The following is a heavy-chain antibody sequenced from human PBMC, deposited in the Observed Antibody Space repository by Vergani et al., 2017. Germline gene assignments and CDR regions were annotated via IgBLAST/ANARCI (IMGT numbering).Heavy chain of an antibody. CDR1: GFTFSSYG. CDR3: ARDLPDSSGWNDIDAFDI. V-gene: IGHV3-33*01. Sequence: QVQLVESGGGVVQPGRSLRLSCAASGFTFSSYGMHWVRQAPGKGLEWVAVIWYDGSNKYYADSVKGRFTISRDNSKNTLYLQMNSLRAEDTAVYYCARDLPDSSGWNDIDAFDIWGQGTMVTVSS. D-gene: IGHD6-19*01. CDR2: IWYDGSNK. J-gene: IGHJ3*02.